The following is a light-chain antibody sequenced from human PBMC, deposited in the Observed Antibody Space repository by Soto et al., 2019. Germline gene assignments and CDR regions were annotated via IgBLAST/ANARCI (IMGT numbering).Light chain of an antibody. CDR2: DVS. CDR3: SSYTTSNTRQIV. Sequence: QSVLTQPASVSGSPGQSITISCTGTSSDVGGYNYVSWYQHHPGKAPKLMIYDVSNRPSGVSNRFSGSKSGNTASLNISRLQLEDEADYYCSSYTTSNTRQIVFGTGTKVTVL. CDR1: SSDVGGYNY. V-gene: IGLV2-14*03. J-gene: IGLJ1*01.